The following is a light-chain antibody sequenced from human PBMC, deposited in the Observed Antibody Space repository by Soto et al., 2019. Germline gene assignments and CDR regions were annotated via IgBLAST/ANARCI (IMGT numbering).Light chain of an antibody. CDR3: QQYNNMPPWT. V-gene: IGKV3-15*01. Sequence: EIVMTQSPATLSVSPGERATLSCRASQRVSSNLAWYQQKPGQAPRLLIYGASTRATGIPARFSGSGSGTEYTLTISSLQSEDFAVYYCQQYNNMPPWTFGQRTKVEIK. CDR2: GAS. CDR1: QRVSSN. J-gene: IGKJ1*01.